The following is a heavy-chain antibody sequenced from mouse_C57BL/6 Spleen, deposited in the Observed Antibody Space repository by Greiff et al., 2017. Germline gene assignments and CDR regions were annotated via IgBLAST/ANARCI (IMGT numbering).Heavy chain of an antibody. J-gene: IGHJ4*01. V-gene: IGHV1-55*01. CDR3: ARLDYGSRGYAMDY. CDR2: IYPGSGST. CDR1: GYTFTSYW. Sequence: VQLQQPGAELVKPGASVKMSCKASGYTFTSYWITWVKQRPGQGLAWIGDIYPGSGSTNYNEKFKSKATLTVDTSSSTAYMQLSSLTSEDSAVYYCARLDYGSRGYAMDYWGQGTSVTVSS. D-gene: IGHD1-1*01.